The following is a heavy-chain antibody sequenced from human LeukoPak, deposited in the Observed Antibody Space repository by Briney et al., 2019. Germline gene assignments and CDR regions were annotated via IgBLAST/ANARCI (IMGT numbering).Heavy chain of an antibody. J-gene: IGHJ3*02. CDR2: IKSKTDGGTT. CDR3: TTPEYSSSWYYAFDI. Sequence: GGSLRLSCAASGFTFSNAWMSWVRQAPGKGLEWVGRIKSKTDGGTTDYAAPVKGRLTISRDDSKNTLYLQMNSLKTEDTAVYYCTTPEYSSSWYYAFDIWGQGTMVTVSS. V-gene: IGHV3-15*01. D-gene: IGHD6-13*01. CDR1: GFTFSNAW.